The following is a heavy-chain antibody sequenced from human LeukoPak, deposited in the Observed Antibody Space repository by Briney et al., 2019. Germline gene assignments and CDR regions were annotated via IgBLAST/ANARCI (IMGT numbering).Heavy chain of an antibody. CDR2: INSDGSST. J-gene: IGHJ4*02. CDR3: AKGGATVIDY. V-gene: IGHV3-74*01. Sequence: SGGSLRLSCAASGFTFSNYWMHWVRQAPGKGRVWVSRINSDGSSTTSADSVKGRFTISRDNAKNTLYLQMNSLRAEDTAVYYCAKGGATVIDYWGQGTLVTVSS. CDR1: GFTFSNYW. D-gene: IGHD4-17*01.